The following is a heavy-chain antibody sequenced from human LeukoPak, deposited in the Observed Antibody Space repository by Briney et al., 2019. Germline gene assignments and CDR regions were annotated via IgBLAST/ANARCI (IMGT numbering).Heavy chain of an antibody. V-gene: IGHV4-59*01. Sequence: SETLSLTCTVSGGSISTYYWNWIRQPPGKGLEWIGYIYHSGSTNYNPSLQSRVTISVDTSKNQFSLNLNSVTAADTAVYYCARARLYDFWSGYPQYYFDYWGQGTLVTVSS. CDR1: GGSISTYY. D-gene: IGHD3-3*01. CDR3: ARARLYDFWSGYPQYYFDY. J-gene: IGHJ4*02. CDR2: IYHSGST.